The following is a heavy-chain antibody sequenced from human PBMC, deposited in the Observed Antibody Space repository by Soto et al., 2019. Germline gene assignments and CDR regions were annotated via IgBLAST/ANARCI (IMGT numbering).Heavy chain of an antibody. V-gene: IGHV4-31*03. CDR1: DGSISSPDYY. D-gene: IGHD6-19*01. J-gene: IGHJ5*02. Sequence: PSETLSLTCSVSDGSISSPDYYWNWIHQSPGKGLEWIGYVYYGGTTYYKSSLKSRIFMSLDTSKRQLSLRLSSVTAADTAVYYCARAPYSSLSVGWFDPWGQGIPVTVSS. CDR3: ARAPYSSLSVGWFDP. CDR2: VYYGGTT.